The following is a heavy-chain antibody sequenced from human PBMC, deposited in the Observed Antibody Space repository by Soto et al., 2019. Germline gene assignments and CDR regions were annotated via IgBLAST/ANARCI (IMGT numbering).Heavy chain of an antibody. D-gene: IGHD3-22*01. CDR2: IRSKANSYAT. J-gene: IGHJ4*02. V-gene: IGHV3-73*01. CDR1: GFTFSGSA. Sequence: GGSLRLSCAASGFTFSGSAMHWVRQASGKGLEWVGRIRSKANSYATAYAASVKGRFTISRDDSKNTAYLQMNSLKTEDTAVYYCTRHRPYYYDSSGYYAYFDYWGQGT. CDR3: TRHRPYYYDSSGYYAYFDY.